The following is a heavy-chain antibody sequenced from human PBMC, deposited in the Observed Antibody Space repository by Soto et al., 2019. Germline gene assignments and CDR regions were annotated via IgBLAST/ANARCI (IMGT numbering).Heavy chain of an antibody. Sequence: SETLSLTCTVSGGSISSYYWSWIRQPPGKGLEWIGYIYYSGSTNYNPSLKSRVTISVDTYKNQFSLQLSSVTAADTAVYYCAGSLPVYSNSWYGADPWGQCTMVTVSS. V-gene: IGHV4-59*01. CDR2: IYYSGST. CDR3: AGSLPVYSNSWYGADP. D-gene: IGHD6-13*01. J-gene: IGHJ5*02. CDR1: GGSISSYY.